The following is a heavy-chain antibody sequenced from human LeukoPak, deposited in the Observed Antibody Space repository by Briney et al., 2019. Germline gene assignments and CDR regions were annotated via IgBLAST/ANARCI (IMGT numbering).Heavy chain of an antibody. CDR1: GYSFTSYW. Sequence: GESLQISCKGSGYSFTSYWIGWVRPMPGKGLEWMGIIYPGDSDTRYSPSFQGQVTISADKSISTAYLQWSSLKASDTAMYYCARRRYSGSYRGHYNWFDPWGQGTLVTVSS. CDR3: ARRRYSGSYRGHYNWFDP. CDR2: IYPGDSDT. D-gene: IGHD1-26*01. V-gene: IGHV5-51*01. J-gene: IGHJ5*02.